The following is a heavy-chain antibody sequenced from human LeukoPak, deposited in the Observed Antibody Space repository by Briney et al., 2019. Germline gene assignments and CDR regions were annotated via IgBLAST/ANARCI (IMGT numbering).Heavy chain of an antibody. CDR3: ARAHYVDTARTTNAFDI. CDR1: GGSISSYY. J-gene: IGHJ3*02. Sequence: SETLSLTCTVSGGSISSYYWSWIRQPAGKGLERIGRIYTSGSTNYNPSLKSRVTISVDKSKNQFSLKLSSVTAADTAVYYCARAHYVDTARTTNAFDIWGQGTMVTVSS. CDR2: IYTSGST. D-gene: IGHD5-18*01. V-gene: IGHV4-4*07.